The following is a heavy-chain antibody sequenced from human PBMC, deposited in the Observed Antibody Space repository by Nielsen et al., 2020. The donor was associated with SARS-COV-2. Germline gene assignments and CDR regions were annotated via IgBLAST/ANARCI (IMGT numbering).Heavy chain of an antibody. CDR2: IIPIFGTA. CDR3: ARASGYSYGYAYYYYGMDV. V-gene: IGHV1-69*01. J-gene: IGHJ6*02. D-gene: IGHD5-18*01. Sequence: WVRQAPGQGLEWMGGIIPIFGTANYAQKFQGRVTITADESTSTAYMELSGLRSEDTAVYYCARASGYSYGYAYYYYGMDVWGQGTTVTVSS.